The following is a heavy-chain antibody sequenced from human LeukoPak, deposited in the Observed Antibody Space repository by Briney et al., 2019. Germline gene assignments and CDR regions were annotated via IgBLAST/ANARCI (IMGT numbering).Heavy chain of an antibody. CDR2: IRYDGSNK. J-gene: IGHJ6*02. CDR3: ARGTHIVVVTAPPGV. Sequence: PGGSLRLSRAASGFTFSSYGMHWVRQAPGKGLEWVVFIRYDGSNKYYADSVKGRFTISRDNSKNTLYLQMNSLRAEDTAVYYCARGTHIVVVTAPPGVWGQGTTVTVSS. CDR1: GFTFSSYG. D-gene: IGHD2-21*02. V-gene: IGHV3-30*02.